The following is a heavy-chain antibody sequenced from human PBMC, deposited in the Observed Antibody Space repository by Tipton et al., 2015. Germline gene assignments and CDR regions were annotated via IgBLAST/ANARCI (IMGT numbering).Heavy chain of an antibody. D-gene: IGHD3-22*01. J-gene: IGHJ4*02. CDR3: TREGFEDSSGFRY. V-gene: IGHV4-30-4*08. CDR2: IHHSGKT. CDR1: GGSISSGGYY. Sequence: TLSLTCTVSGGSISSGGYYWTWVRQFPGKGLEWIGYIHHSGKTYYNPSLRSRIILSLDTSKNQFSLTLTSVTAADTAVYYCTREGFEDSSGFRYWGQGTLVTVSS.